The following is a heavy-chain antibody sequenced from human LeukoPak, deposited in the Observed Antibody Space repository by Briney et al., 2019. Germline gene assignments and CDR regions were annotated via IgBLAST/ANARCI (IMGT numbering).Heavy chain of an antibody. D-gene: IGHD2/OR15-2a*01. CDR1: GGSVSSGTYY. V-gene: IGHV4-61*02. J-gene: IGHJ6*03. CDR3: ARDRPVPLSYYIAV. Sequence: SETLSLTCTVSGGSVSSGTYYWSWIRQPAGKGLEWIGRIYTSGSTNYNPSLKSRVTISVDTSKNQFSLKLFSVTAAVTAVYYCARDRPVPLSYYIAVWGKGTTVTISS. CDR2: IYTSGST.